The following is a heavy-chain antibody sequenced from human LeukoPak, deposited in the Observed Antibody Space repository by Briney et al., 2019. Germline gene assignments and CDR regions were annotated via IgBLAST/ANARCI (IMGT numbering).Heavy chain of an antibody. CDR3: ARGQYFDF. CDR1: GYTFTSYS. CDR2: ISAYNGNT. Sequence: ASVEVSCKASGYTFTSYSISWVRQAPGQGLEWMGWISAYNGNTDSAQKLQGRFTMTTDTSTGTAYMELRSLRSDDTAVYYCARGQYFDFWGQGTLVTVSS. J-gene: IGHJ4*02. V-gene: IGHV1-18*01.